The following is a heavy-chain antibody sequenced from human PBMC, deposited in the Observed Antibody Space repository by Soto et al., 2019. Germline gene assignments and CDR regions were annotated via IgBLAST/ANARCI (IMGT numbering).Heavy chain of an antibody. CDR1: GGSISTYY. V-gene: IGHV4-59*01. Sequence: QVQLQESGPGLVKPSETLSLTCTVSGGSISTYYWTWIRQPPGKGLEWIGYVHYSGTTNYNPSLKGRVTMSVDTSKNQFSLKLRSVTAADTAVYYCARGKTIGPWGQGTLVTVSS. D-gene: IGHD3-3*01. CDR3: ARGKTIGP. J-gene: IGHJ5*02. CDR2: VHYSGTT.